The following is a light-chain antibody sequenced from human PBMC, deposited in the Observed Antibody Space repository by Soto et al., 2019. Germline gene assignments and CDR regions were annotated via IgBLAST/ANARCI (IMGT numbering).Light chain of an antibody. V-gene: IGLV2-14*01. CDR2: DVS. Sequence: QSVLTQPASVSGSPGQSIAISCTGTSSDVGGYNYVSWYQQHPGKAPKLMVYDVSNRPSGVSNRFSGSKSGNTASLTFSWLQAEDEADYYCSSYTSISTYVFGTGTKVTVL. CDR3: SSYTSISTYV. J-gene: IGLJ1*01. CDR1: SSDVGGYNY.